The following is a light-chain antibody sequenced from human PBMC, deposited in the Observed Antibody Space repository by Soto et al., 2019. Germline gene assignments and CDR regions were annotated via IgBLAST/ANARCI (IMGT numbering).Light chain of an antibody. V-gene: IGKV1-17*01. Sequence: DIQMTQSPSSLSASVGDRVTITCRASQGIRNELGWYQQKPGKAPKRLIYAASSLQSGVPARFSGSGSGTEFTLTISSLQTEDYATYYCLQHKSYPLTFGGGTKVEIK. CDR2: AAS. CDR3: LQHKSYPLT. J-gene: IGKJ4*01. CDR1: QGIRNE.